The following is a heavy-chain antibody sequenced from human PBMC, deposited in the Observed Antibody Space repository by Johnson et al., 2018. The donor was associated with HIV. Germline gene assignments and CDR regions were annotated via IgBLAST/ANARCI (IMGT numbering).Heavy chain of an antibody. D-gene: IGHD4-11*01. CDR3: ATRNGHAFDI. V-gene: IGHV3-7*05. J-gene: IGHJ3*02. Sequence: VQLVESGGGLVQPGGSLRLSCAASGFTFSSYWMSWVRQAPGKGLEWVANIKQGGSEKNFVDSLKGRFIISRDNAKNPRYLQMNSLRAEDTAVYYCATRNGHAFDIWGQGTMVTVSS. CDR1: GFTFSSYW. CDR2: IKQGGSEK.